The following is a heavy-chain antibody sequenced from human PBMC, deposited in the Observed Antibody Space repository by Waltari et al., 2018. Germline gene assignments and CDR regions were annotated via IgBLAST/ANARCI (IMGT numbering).Heavy chain of an antibody. Sequence: QVQLQESGPGLVKPTHTLSLTCTVSGEPISDDVSRWTYWTWIRQSAGKGLEWIGHIYRSGSVDYNPSLRSRVTISLDTPKSHFTLKLTSVTAADTAVYYCANRGVGNYFKYFRLWSPGTLVTVSS. V-gene: IGHV4-61*02. CDR1: GEPISDDVSRWTY. D-gene: IGHD1-7*01. CDR3: ANRGVGNYFKYFRL. J-gene: IGHJ1*01. CDR2: IYRSGSV.